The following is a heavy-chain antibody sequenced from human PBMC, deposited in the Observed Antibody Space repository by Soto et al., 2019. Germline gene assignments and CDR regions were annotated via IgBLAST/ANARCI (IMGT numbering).Heavy chain of an antibody. V-gene: IGHV3-23*01. CDR2: ISDSGANT. Sequence: EVQLLESGGGLIQPGGSLRLSCAPSGFTFSDYAMSWVRQAPGKGLEWVSAISDSGANTYSADSVKGRFTVSRDNSKNTLYLQMNSLRAEDTAVYDCAKERGEMATAIGYFDYGGQGTRVTVSP. CDR1: GFTFSDYA. J-gene: IGHJ4*02. D-gene: IGHD5-18*01. CDR3: AKERGEMATAIGYFDY.